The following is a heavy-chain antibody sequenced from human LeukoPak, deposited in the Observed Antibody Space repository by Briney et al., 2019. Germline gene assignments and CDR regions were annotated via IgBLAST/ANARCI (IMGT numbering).Heavy chain of an antibody. V-gene: IGHV3-74*01. D-gene: IGHD2-2*01. CDR1: RFAFSNYW. Sequence: GGSLRLSCVASRFAFSNYWMHWVRQAPGKGLVWVSRINSGGNRTNYADSVKGRFAISRGNAKNTMYLQTNSLRVEDTAVYYCARGGDCGGTTCYDDGFDIWGQGTMVTVSS. CDR3: ARGGDCGGTTCYDDGFDI. CDR2: INSGGNRT. J-gene: IGHJ3*02.